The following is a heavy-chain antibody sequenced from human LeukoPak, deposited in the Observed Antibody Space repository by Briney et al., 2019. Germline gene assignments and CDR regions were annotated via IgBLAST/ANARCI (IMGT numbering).Heavy chain of an antibody. Sequence: ASVKVSCKASGYTFTSYDINWVRQATGQGLEWMGWMNPNSGNTGYAQKFQGRVTMTRNTSISTAYMELSSLRSEDTAVYYCARGVGATGAIDYWGQGTLLTVSS. CDR3: ARGVGATGAIDY. D-gene: IGHD1-26*01. V-gene: IGHV1-8*01. CDR2: MNPNSGNT. CDR1: GYTFTSYD. J-gene: IGHJ4*02.